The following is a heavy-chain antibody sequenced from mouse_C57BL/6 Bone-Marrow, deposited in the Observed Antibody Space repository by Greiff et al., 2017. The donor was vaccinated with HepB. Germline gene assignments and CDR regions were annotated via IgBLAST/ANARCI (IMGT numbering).Heavy chain of an antibody. D-gene: IGHD1-1*01. Sequence: LQESGAELVRPGASVTLSCKASGYTFTDYEMHWVKQTPVHGLEWIGAIDPETGGTAYNQKFKGKAILTADKSSSTAYMELRSLTTEDSAVYYCTSPWLSRSMDCWGQRPSVSVSS. CDR2: IDPETGGT. V-gene: IGHV1-15*01. CDR1: GYTFTDYE. J-gene: IGHJ4*01. CDR3: TSPWLSRSMDC.